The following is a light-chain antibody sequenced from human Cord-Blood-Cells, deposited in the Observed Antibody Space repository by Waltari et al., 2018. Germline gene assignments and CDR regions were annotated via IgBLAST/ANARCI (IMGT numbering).Light chain of an antibody. CDR1: QSVSSN. V-gene: IGKV3-15*01. Sequence: EIVITQSPATLSVSPGERATLSCRASQSVSSNLAWYQQKPGNAPRLLIYGASNRPTAIAARVCGSGSGTDFTLTSRGLQAEAFAVYYCQQYNNWPARLNFRGAAKVEIK. CDR3: QQYNNWPARLN. J-gene: IGKJ4*01. CDR2: GAS.